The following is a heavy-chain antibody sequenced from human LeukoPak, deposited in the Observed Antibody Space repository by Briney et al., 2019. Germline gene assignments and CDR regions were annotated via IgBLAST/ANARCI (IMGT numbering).Heavy chain of an antibody. CDR3: ARDLSRIHLWSNPYFDY. CDR2: KNKDGSEK. CDR1: GFTISSNW. V-gene: IGHV3-7*01. D-gene: IGHD5-18*01. Sequence: GGSLRLSCSASGFTISSNWMSWVRQEPGEGLEWVANKNKDGSEKCYVDSVKGRFTISRDNAKNSLYLQMNSLRAEDTAVYYCARDLSRIHLWSNPYFDYWGQGTLVTVSS. J-gene: IGHJ4*02.